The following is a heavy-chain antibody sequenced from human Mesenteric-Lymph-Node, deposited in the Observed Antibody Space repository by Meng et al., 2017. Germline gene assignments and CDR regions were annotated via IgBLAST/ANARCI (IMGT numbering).Heavy chain of an antibody. CDR3: ARGKQDAWELLAY. J-gene: IGHJ4*02. Sequence: QVGLEESGPELVKPSGNLSLTCAVSGGSISSSNWWSWVRQPPGKGLEWIGEIYHSGSTNYNPSLNSRISISLDKSKNHFSLKVNSVTAADTAVYYCARGKQDAWELLAYWGQGALVTVSS. CDR2: IYHSGST. V-gene: IGHV4-4*02. D-gene: IGHD1-26*01. CDR1: GGSISSSNW.